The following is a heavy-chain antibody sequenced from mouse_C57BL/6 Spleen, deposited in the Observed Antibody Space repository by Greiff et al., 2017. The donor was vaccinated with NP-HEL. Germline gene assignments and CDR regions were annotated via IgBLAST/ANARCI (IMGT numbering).Heavy chain of an antibody. Sequence: QVQLQQPGAELVRPGSSVKLSCKASGYTFTSYWMHWVKQRPIQGLEWIGNIDPSDSETHYNQKFKDKATLTVDKSSSTAYMQLSSLTSEDSAVYYCARGRGSIYYDRYYAMDYWGQGTSVTVSS. D-gene: IGHD2-4*01. J-gene: IGHJ4*01. CDR2: IDPSDSET. CDR1: GYTFTSYW. V-gene: IGHV1-52*01. CDR3: ARGRGSIYYDRYYAMDY.